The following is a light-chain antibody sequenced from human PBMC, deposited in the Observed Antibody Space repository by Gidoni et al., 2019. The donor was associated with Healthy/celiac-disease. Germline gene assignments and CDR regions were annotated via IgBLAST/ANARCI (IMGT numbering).Light chain of an antibody. Sequence: AIQLTHSPSSLSASVGDRVTITCRASQGVRSALAWYQQKPGKAPKLLIYDASSLESGVPSRFSGSGSGTDFTLTISSLQPEDFAPYYCQQFNNYPLTFGGGTKVEIK. V-gene: IGKV1D-13*01. CDR3: QQFNNYPLT. CDR1: QGVRSA. J-gene: IGKJ4*01. CDR2: DAS.